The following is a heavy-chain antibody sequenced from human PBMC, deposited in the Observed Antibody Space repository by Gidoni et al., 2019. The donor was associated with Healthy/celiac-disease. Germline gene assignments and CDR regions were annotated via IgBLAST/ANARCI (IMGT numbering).Heavy chain of an antibody. CDR1: GGSISSYY. CDR2: IYYSGST. D-gene: IGHD6-19*01. CDR3: ARERPYSSGWYERTFDY. Sequence: QVQLQESGPGLVKPSETLSLTCTVSGGSISSYYWSWIRQPPGKGLEWIGYIYYSGSTNYNPSLKSRVTISVDTSKNQFSLKLSSVTAADTAVYYCARERPYSSGWYERTFDYWGQGTLVTVSS. J-gene: IGHJ4*02. V-gene: IGHV4-59*01.